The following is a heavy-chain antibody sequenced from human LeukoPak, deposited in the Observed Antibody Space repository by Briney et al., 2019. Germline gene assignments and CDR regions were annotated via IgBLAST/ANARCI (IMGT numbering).Heavy chain of an antibody. CDR2: INPNSGGT. Sequence: ASVKVSCKASGYTFTGYYMHWVRQAPGQGLEWMGWINPNSGGTNYAQKFQGWVTMTRDTSISTAYMELSSLRSEDTAVYYCARELGRDTAMVTTGYGMDVWGQGTTVTVSS. CDR1: GYTFTGYY. CDR3: ARELGRDTAMVTTGYGMDV. V-gene: IGHV1-2*04. J-gene: IGHJ6*02. D-gene: IGHD5-18*01.